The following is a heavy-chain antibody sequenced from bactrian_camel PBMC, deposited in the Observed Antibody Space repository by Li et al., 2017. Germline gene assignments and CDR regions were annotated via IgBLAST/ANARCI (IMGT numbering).Heavy chain of an antibody. CDR1: ANIYAGYW. V-gene: IGHV3S25*01. CDR2: INGAGDMP. CDR3: SRDRAGQI. D-gene: IGHD1*01. Sequence: QLVESGGGSVQPGGSLTLSCTASANIYAGYWMAWFRQAPGMEREGVASINGAGDMPFYADSVKGRFTISRDNANSTVYLRMDNLRPEDTAMYYCSRDRAGQIRGQGTQVTVS. J-gene: IGHJ4*01.